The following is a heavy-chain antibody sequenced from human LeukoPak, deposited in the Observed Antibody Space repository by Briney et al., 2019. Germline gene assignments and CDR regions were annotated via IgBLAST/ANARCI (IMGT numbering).Heavy chain of an antibody. CDR2: IKQDGSEK. Sequence: GGSLRLSCAASGFTFSSYWMSWVRQAPGKGLEWVANIKQDGSEKYYVDSVKGRFTISRDNAKNSLYLQMNSLRAEDTAVYYCARYYYDSSGYLDYWGQGTLVTVSS. J-gene: IGHJ4*02. CDR1: GFTFSSYW. CDR3: ARYYYDSSGYLDY. V-gene: IGHV3-7*01. D-gene: IGHD3-22*01.